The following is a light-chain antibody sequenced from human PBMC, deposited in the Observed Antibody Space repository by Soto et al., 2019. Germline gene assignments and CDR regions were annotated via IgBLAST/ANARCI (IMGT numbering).Light chain of an antibody. CDR1: QSVSSY. V-gene: IGKV3-15*01. CDR3: QQYNNWPPWT. CDR2: AAS. J-gene: IGKJ1*01. Sequence: EIVLTQSPATLSLSPGERATLSCRASQSVSSYLAWYQQKPGQAPRLLIYAASTRATGTPARFSGSGSGTEFTLTISTLQSEDFAVYYCQQYNNWPPWTFGQGTKVDI.